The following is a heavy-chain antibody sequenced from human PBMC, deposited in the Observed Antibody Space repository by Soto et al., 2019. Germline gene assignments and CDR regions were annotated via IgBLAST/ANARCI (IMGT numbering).Heavy chain of an antibody. Sequence: GGSLRLSCAASGFTFSSYAMSWVRQAPGKGLEWVSAISGSGGSTYYADSVKGRFTISRDNSKNTLYLQRNSLRAEDTAVYYCAKDQEKVGYCSSTSCYHYYYGMDVWGQGTTVTVSS. J-gene: IGHJ6*02. V-gene: IGHV3-23*01. CDR2: ISGSGGST. D-gene: IGHD2-2*01. CDR1: GFTFSSYA. CDR3: AKDQEKVGYCSSTSCYHYYYGMDV.